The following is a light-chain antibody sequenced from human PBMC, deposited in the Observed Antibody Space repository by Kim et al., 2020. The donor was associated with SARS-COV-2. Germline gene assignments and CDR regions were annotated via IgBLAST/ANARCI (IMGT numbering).Light chain of an antibody. CDR3: QQYNNWPRT. V-gene: IGKV3-15*01. CDR1: QGVSSN. J-gene: IGKJ1*01. CDR2: GAS. Sequence: EIVMTQSPATLSVSPGERATLSCRASQGVSSNLAWYQQKPGQAPRLLIYGASTRATGIPARFSGSGSGTEFTLTISSLQSEDFAVYYCQQYNNWPRTFGQGTKVDLK.